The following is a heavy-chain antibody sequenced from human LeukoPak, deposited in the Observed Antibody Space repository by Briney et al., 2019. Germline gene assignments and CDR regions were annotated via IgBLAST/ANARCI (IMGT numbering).Heavy chain of an antibody. V-gene: IGHV4-61*02. CDR2: IYTSGNT. D-gene: IGHD6-13*01. CDR1: GRSISSASYY. CDR3: ARGYCDSSSCFWYFDL. J-gene: IGHJ2*01. Sequence: SETLSLTCSVSGRSISSASYYWSWIRQPAGKGLGWIGRIYTSGNTDYNPSLKSGVSMSVDTSKNQFSLQLSSVTAAGTAVYHCARGYCDSSSCFWYFDLWGPGTLVTVSS.